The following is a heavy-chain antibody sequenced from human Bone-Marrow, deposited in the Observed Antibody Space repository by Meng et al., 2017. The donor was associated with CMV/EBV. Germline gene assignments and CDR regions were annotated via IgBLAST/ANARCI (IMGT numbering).Heavy chain of an antibody. V-gene: IGHV3-30*02. CDR1: GFTFSSYG. Sequence: GGSLRLSCAASGFTFSSYGMHWVRQAPGKGLEWVAFIRYDGSNKYYADSVKGRFTISRDNSKNSLYLQMNSLRAEDTAVYYCARARYYGSGIAGMGVWGQGTTVTVSS. J-gene: IGHJ6*02. CDR3: ARARYYGSGIAGMGV. CDR2: IRYDGSNK. D-gene: IGHD3-10*01.